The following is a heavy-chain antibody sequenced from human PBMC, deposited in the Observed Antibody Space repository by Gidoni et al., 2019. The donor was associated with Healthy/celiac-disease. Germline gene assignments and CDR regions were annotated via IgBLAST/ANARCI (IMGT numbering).Heavy chain of an antibody. J-gene: IGHJ6*02. D-gene: IGHD3-10*01. CDR1: GFTFSSYA. Sequence: QVKLVESGGGVVQPGRSLRLSCAASGFTFSSYAMHWVRQAPGKGLEGVAVRSYDGSNKYYADSVKGRFTISRDNSKNTLYLQMNSLRAEDTAVYYCARDLWFGWPYYYYGMDVWGQGTTVTVSS. CDR3: ARDLWFGWPYYYYGMDV. V-gene: IGHV3-30*01. CDR2: RSYDGSNK.